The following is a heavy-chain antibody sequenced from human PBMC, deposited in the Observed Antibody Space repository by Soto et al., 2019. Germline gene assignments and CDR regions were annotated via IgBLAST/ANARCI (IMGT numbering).Heavy chain of an antibody. J-gene: IGHJ4*02. D-gene: IGHD3-22*01. CDR1: GFTFSSYA. CDR3: ARASYDSSGYYDRIDFDY. Sequence: GGSLRLSCAASGFTFSSYAMSWVRQAPGKGLEWVSAISGSGGSTYYADSVKGRFTISRDNAKNSLYLQMNSLRDEDTAVYYCARASYDSSGYYDRIDFDYWGQGTLVTVSS. V-gene: IGHV3-23*01. CDR2: ISGSGGST.